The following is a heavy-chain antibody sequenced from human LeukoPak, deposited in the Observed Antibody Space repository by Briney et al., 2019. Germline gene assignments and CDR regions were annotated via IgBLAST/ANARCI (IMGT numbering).Heavy chain of an antibody. J-gene: IGHJ4*02. CDR1: GYTLTELS. CDR2: FDPEDGET. D-gene: IGHD3-10*01. V-gene: IGHV1-24*01. CDR3: ATVGDYGSGKTSSDY. Sequence: ASVKVSCKVSGYTLTELSMHWVRQAPGKGLEWMGGFDPEDGETIYAQKFQGRVTMTEDTSTDTAYVELSSLRSEDTAVYYCATVGDYGSGKTSSDYWGQGTLVTVSS.